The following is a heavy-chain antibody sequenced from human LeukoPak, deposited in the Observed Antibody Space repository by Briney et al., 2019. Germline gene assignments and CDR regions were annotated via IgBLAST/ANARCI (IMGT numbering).Heavy chain of an antibody. D-gene: IGHD3-10*01. CDR3: ASPRWFGELNAFDI. V-gene: IGHV3-30-3*01. J-gene: IGHJ3*02. CDR2: ISYDGSNK. CDR1: GFTFSSYA. Sequence: GGSLRLSCAASGFTFSSYAMHWVRQAPGKGLEWVAVISYDGSNKYYADSVKGRFTISRDNSKNTLYLQMNSLRAEDTAVYYCASPRWFGELNAFDIWGQGTMVTVSS.